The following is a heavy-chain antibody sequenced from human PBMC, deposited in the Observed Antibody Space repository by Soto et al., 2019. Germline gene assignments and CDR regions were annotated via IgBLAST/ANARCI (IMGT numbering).Heavy chain of an antibody. CDR3: SKGGSGSYYNGGDHWFDP. V-gene: IGHV3-9*01. Sequence: EVQLVESGGGLVQPGGSLRISWAASGFTFDDCAMHWVRLAPGMGLEWVSGIIWNSGSIGYADTVKGRFTISRDNAKNSLYLQMNSLRAADTILYYCSKGGSGSYYNGGDHWFDPWGQGTLVTVSS. CDR1: GFTFDDCA. CDR2: IIWNSGSI. J-gene: IGHJ5*02. D-gene: IGHD3-10*01.